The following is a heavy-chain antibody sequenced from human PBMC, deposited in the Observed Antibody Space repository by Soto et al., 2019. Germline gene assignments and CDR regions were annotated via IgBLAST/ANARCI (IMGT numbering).Heavy chain of an antibody. V-gene: IGHV4-59*01. J-gene: IGHJ6*02. CDR2: IYYSGST. CDR1: GGSISRSY. Sequence: QVQLQESGPGLVKPSETLSLTCPVSGGSISRSYWSWIRQPPGKGLEWIGCIYYSGSTNYNPSLKSRVTISVDTSKNHFSLKLSSVTAADTAVYYCATDNPLSGMDVWGQGTTVTVS. CDR3: ATDNPLSGMDV.